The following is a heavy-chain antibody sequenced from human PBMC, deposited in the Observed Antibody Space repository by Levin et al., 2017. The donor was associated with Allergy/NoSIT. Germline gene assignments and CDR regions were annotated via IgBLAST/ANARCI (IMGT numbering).Heavy chain of an antibody. J-gene: IGHJ4*02. Sequence: SCAASGFTFSSYGMHWVRQAPGKGLEWVAVISYDGSNKYYADSVKGRFTISRDNSKNTLYLQMNSLRAEDTAVYYCAKWGYGDDYWGQGTLVTVSS. CDR1: GFTFSSYG. CDR2: ISYDGSNK. D-gene: IGHD4-17*01. CDR3: AKWGYGDDY. V-gene: IGHV3-30*18.